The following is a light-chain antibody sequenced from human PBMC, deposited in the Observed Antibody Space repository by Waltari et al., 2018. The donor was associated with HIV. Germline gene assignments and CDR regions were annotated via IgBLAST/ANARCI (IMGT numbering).Light chain of an antibody. CDR3: AAWDDSLSGRV. J-gene: IGLJ2*01. V-gene: IGLV2-14*01. CDR1: SSDVGGYNF. CDR2: EVT. Sequence: QSALTQPASVSGSPGQSITISCTGTSSDVGGYNFVSWYQQHPDKAPKLMIYEVTNRPSGVPARFSGSKSDTSASLAISGLRSEDEGIYYCAAWDDSLSGRVFGGGTKLTVL.